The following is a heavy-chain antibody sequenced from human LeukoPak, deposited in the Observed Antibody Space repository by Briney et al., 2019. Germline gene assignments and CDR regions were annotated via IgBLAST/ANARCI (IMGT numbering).Heavy chain of an antibody. Sequence: SETLSLTCTVSGGSISSYSWSWIRQPPGKGLEWIGSIYYSGSTNYNPSLKSRVTMSVDTSKNQFSLKLSSVTAADTAVYYCARHGGESIVAMILHAFDIWGLGTMVTVSS. CDR3: ARHGGESIVAMILHAFDI. J-gene: IGHJ3*02. V-gene: IGHV4-59*08. CDR2: IYYSGST. D-gene: IGHD5-12*01. CDR1: GGSISSYS.